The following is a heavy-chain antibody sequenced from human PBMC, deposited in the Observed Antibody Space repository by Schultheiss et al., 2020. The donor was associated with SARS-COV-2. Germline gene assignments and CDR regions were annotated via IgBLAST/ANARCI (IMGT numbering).Heavy chain of an antibody. D-gene: IGHD3-22*01. CDR3: TTDSSGYYYTYYYYGMDV. V-gene: IGHV3-33*01. Sequence: GESLKISCAASGFTFSSYGMHWVRQAPGKGLEWVAVIWYDGSNKYYADSVKGRFTISRDNSKNTLYLQMNSLKTEDTAVYYCTTDSSGYYYTYYYYGMDVWGQGTTVTVSS. CDR2: IWYDGSNK. CDR1: GFTFSSYG. J-gene: IGHJ6*02.